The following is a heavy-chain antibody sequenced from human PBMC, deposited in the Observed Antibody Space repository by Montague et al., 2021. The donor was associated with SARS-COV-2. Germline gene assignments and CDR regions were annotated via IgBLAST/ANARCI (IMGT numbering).Heavy chain of an antibody. CDR2: INHSGSS. J-gene: IGHJ3*01. V-gene: IGHV4-34*01. CDR3: ARGQVTIFAVPTMLSAAGAIDV. D-gene: IGHD3-3*01. CDR1: GGSFSDYY. Sequence: SETLSLTCAVYGGSFSDYYWTWIRQPPGKGLEWIGEINHSGSSNYNPSLENRVTISVDKAKNQISLKLTSVTAADTATYYCARGQVTIFAVPTMLSAAGAIDVWGQGTTVTVSS.